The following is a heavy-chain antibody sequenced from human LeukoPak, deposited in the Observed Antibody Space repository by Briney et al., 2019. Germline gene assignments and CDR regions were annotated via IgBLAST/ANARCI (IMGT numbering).Heavy chain of an antibody. Sequence: PGGSLRLSCAASGFTFSSYAMSWVRQAPGKGLEWVSAISGSGGSTYYADSVKGRFTISRDNSKNTLYLQMNSLRAEDTAVYYCLVPAAIGYGMDVWGQGTTVTVSS. CDR2: ISGSGGST. J-gene: IGHJ6*02. D-gene: IGHD2-2*02. V-gene: IGHV3-23*01. CDR3: LVPAAIGYGMDV. CDR1: GFTFSSYA.